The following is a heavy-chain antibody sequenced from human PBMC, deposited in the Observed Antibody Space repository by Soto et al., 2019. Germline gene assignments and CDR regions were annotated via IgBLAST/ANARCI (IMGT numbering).Heavy chain of an antibody. J-gene: IGHJ4*02. V-gene: IGHV4-61*01. Sequence: QVQLQESGPGLVTPSETLSLTCTVSGGSVVSDTDYWSWIRQPPGRGLEWIAYLYNSRITNYTPSHKSRVTIYVDSSTNQFSLKLTSVTAADTAVYYCARGLHWNYGYGYWGQGTLVTVSS. CDR2: LYNSRIT. CDR1: GGSVVSDTDY. D-gene: IGHD1-7*01. CDR3: ARGLHWNYGYGY.